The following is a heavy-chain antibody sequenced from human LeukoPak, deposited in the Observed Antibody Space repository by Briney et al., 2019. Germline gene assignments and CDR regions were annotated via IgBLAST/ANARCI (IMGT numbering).Heavy chain of an antibody. CDR2: IYYSGST. D-gene: IGHD6-13*01. Sequence: SETLSLTCTVSGGSISSSSYYWGWIRQPPGKGLEWIGSIYYSGSTYYNPSLKSRVTISLDTSKNQFSLKLSSVTAADTAFYYCARANSDDSSWFPKTWFDPWGQGTLVTVSS. J-gene: IGHJ5*02. V-gene: IGHV4-39*07. CDR3: ARANSDDSSWFPKTWFDP. CDR1: GGSISSSSYY.